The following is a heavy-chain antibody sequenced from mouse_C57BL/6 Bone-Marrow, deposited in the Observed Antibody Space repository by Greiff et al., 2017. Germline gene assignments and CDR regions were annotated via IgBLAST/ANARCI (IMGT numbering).Heavy chain of an antibody. CDR2: LDPTSGGT. CDR1: GYTFTSYW. D-gene: IGHD1-1*01. J-gene: IGHJ3*01. V-gene: IGHV1-72*01. Sequence: QVQLQQPGAELVKPGASVKLSCKASGYTFTSYWMHWVKQRPGRGLEWIGRLDPTSGGTKYNEKFKSKATLTVDQPSSTAYMQLNSLTSEDSAVDFCARPTVVSPFAYWGQGTLVTVSA. CDR3: ARPTVVSPFAY.